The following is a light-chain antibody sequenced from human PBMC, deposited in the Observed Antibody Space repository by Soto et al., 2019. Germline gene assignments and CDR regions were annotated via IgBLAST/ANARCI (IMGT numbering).Light chain of an antibody. CDR3: QSYDSSLSGWV. CDR1: SSNNGAGYD. V-gene: IGLV1-40*01. J-gene: IGLJ3*02. CDR2: GNS. Sequence: HSVLTQPPSVSGAPGQRVTISCTGSSSNNGAGYDVHWYQQLPGTAPKLLIYGNSNRPSGVPDRFSGSKSGTSASLAITGLQAEDEADYYCQSYDSSLSGWVFGGGTKLTVL.